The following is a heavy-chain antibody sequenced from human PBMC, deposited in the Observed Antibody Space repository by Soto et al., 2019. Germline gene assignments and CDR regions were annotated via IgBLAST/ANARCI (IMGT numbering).Heavy chain of an antibody. J-gene: IGHJ4*02. CDR3: ARDTGSLEY. D-gene: IGHD3-3*01. CDR1: GYPFPSHH. V-gene: IGHV1-46*01. CDR2: IHPSDGRT. Sequence: AAVKVSCKASGYPFPSHHIHWVRQAPGQGLEWMGTIHPSDGRTVYTQSFLGRITMTWDTSTSTVNMELSSLRFEDTAVYYCARDTGSLEYWGQGTLVTVSS.